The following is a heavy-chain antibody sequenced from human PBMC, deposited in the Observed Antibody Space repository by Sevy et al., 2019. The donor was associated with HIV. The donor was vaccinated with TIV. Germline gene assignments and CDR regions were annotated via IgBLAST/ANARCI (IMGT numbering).Heavy chain of an antibody. CDR1: GFTFSTYA. V-gene: IGHV3-23*01. D-gene: IGHD3-3*01. CDR2: ISASGDST. J-gene: IGHJ4*02. CDR3: VGRKVGDFWSGSIRGPWAGGPLFDY. Sequence: GGSLRLSCAASGFTFSTYAMSWVRQAPGKGPEWVSYISASGDSTYYADSVKGRFTISRENSKNTLYLQMNSLRDGDTGVYYCVGRKVGDFWSGSIRGPWAGGPLFDYWGQGTLVTVSS.